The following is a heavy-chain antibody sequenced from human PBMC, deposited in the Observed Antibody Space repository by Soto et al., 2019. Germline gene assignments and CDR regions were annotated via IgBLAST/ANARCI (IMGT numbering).Heavy chain of an antibody. D-gene: IGHD2-2*03. Sequence: SETLSLTCTVTDGSISSYYWSWIRQPPGKGLEWIGYIYYSGSTNYNPSLKGRVTISVDTSKNQFSLKLSSVTAADTAVYYCARRYGYCFDYWGQGTLVTVS. J-gene: IGHJ4*02. CDR1: DGSISSYY. CDR2: IYYSGST. CDR3: ARRYGYCFDY. V-gene: IGHV4-59*08.